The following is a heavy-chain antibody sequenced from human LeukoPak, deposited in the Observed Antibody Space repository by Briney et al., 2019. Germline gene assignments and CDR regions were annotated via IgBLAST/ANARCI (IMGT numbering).Heavy chain of an antibody. CDR2: ISWNSGTT. CDR1: GVTFNDYA. CDR3: GKVRYDSSGYAFDI. V-gene: IGHV3-9*03. J-gene: IGHJ3*02. Sequence: GRSLRLSCVASGVTFNDYAMHWVRQAPGKGLEWVSGISWNSGTTVYADSVKGRFTISRDNGKKSLYLQMNSLRVEDMAFYYCGKVRYDSSGYAFDIWGPGTMVTVSS. D-gene: IGHD3-22*01.